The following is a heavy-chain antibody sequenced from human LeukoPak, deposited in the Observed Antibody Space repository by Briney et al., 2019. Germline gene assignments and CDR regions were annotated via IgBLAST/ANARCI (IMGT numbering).Heavy chain of an antibody. CDR2: ISNKGGST. J-gene: IGHJ4*02. V-gene: IGHV3-64D*09. Sequence: GGSLRLSCSASGFTFSSYGMHWVRQAPGKGLEYVSGISNKGGSTYYADSVKGRFTISRDNSKNTLHLQMSSLRADDTAVYYCVKSGTWSDFDSWGQGTVVSVSS. D-gene: IGHD1-26*01. CDR3: VKSGTWSDFDS. CDR1: GFTFSSYG.